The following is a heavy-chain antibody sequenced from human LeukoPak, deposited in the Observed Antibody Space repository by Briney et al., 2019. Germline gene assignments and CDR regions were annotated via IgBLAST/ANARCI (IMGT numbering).Heavy chain of an antibody. V-gene: IGHV3-30*18. D-gene: IGHD2-2*01. CDR2: ISYDGSNK. J-gene: IGHJ4*02. CDR3: AKDLPLPATANSAGFDY. Sequence: GGSLRLSCAASGFTFSSYGMHWVRQAPGKGLEWVAVISYDGSNKYYADSVKGRFTISRDNSKNTLYLQMNSLRAEDTAVYYCAKDLPLPATANSAGFDYWGQGTLVTVSS. CDR1: GFTFSSYG.